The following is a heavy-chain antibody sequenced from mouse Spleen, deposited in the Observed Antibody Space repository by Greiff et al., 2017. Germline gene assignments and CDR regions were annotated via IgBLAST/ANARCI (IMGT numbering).Heavy chain of an antibody. J-gene: IGHJ2*01. CDR3: AREGYYGRRYFDY. D-gene: IGHD1-2*01. CDR2: INPSNGGT. CDR1: GYTFTSYW. Sequence: VQLQQPGTELVKPGASVKLSCKASGYTFTSYWMHWVKQRPGQGLEWIGNINPSNGGTNYNEKFKSKATLTVDKSSSTAYMQLSSLTSEDSAVYYCAREGYYGRRYFDYWGQGTTLTVSS. V-gene: IGHV1-53*01.